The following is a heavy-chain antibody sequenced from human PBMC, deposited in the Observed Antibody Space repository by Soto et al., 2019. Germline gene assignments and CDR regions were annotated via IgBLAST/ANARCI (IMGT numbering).Heavy chain of an antibody. D-gene: IGHD2-15*01. CDR1: GGTFSSYA. V-gene: IGHV1-69*12. Sequence: QVQLVQAGAAVKKPGSSVKVSCTASGGTFSSYAISWVRQAPGQGLEWMGGIIPIFDTANYAQKFQGRVTITADESTSTAYMELSSLRSEDTAVYYCARHDCISSSCYYYYYYGMDVWGQGTTVTVSS. CDR2: IIPIFDTA. J-gene: IGHJ6*02. CDR3: ARHDCISSSCYYYYYYGMDV.